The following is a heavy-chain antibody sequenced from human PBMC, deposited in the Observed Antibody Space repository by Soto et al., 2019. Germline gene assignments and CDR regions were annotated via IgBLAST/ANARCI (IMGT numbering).Heavy chain of an antibody. D-gene: IGHD3-16*01. Sequence: LRLSCVASGFSLDNYGMSWVRQSPGEGLEWVSAIKSDGTSTYYAASVEDRFTISRDNSKNTLYLQLNSLRAEDTAVYYCAQLGLMTFSHKHYFNHWGRGTLVTVSS. V-gene: IGHV3-23*01. CDR1: GFSLDNYG. CDR3: AQLGLMTFSHKHYFNH. J-gene: IGHJ4*02. CDR2: IKSDGTST.